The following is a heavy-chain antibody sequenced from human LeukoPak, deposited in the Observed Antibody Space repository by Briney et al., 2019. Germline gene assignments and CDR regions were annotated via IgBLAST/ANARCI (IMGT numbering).Heavy chain of an antibody. D-gene: IGHD3-10*01. CDR3: ARDLYGSGSYYNDYGMDV. J-gene: IGHJ6*02. CDR1: GGTFSSYA. Sequence: SVKVSCKASGGTFSSYAISWVRQAPGQGLEWMGGIIPIFGTANYAQKFQGRVTMTTDTSTSTAYMELRSLRSDDTAVYYCARDLYGSGSYYNDYGMDVWGQGTTVTVSS. CDR2: IIPIFGTA. V-gene: IGHV1-69*05.